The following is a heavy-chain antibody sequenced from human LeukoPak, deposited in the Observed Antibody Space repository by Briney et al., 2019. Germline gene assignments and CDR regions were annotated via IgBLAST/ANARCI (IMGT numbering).Heavy chain of an antibody. V-gene: IGHV1-2*02. D-gene: IGHD3-9*01. CDR3: ARWAQKGELRYFDWLPNPRYWFDP. CDR2: INPNSGGT. J-gene: IGHJ5*02. CDR1: GYTFTGYY. Sequence: WASVTVSCKASGYTFTGYYMHWVRQAPGQGLEWMGWINPNSGGTNYAQKFQGRVTMTRDTSISTAYMELSRLRSDDTAVYYCARWAQKGELRYFDWLPNPRYWFDPWGQGTLVTVSS.